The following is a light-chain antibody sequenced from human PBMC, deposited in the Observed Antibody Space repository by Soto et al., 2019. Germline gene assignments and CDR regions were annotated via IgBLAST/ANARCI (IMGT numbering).Light chain of an antibody. Sequence: ESVLTQSPATLSLSPWERANLSCRASPSVSNSLAWYQHKPGQAPRLLIYDASNRATGVPTRFSGSGSGTDFTLTISSLEPEDFAVYYCQQRNQWPPVTFGGGTRVEIK. J-gene: IGKJ4*01. CDR2: DAS. CDR3: QQRNQWPPVT. V-gene: IGKV3-11*01. CDR1: PSVSNS.